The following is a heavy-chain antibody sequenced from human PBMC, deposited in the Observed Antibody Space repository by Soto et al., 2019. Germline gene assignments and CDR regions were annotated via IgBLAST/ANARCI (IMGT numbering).Heavy chain of an antibody. V-gene: IGHV1-3*01. D-gene: IGHD4-4*01. CDR2: INAGNGDS. Sequence: ASVKVSCKASEYTFSSYTLHWVRQAPGQRLEWMGWINAGNGDSKYSQKFQGRVSICRDTSASTASMELSSLTSEDTAVYYCARELQGLYYFDYWGQGTLVTVSS. J-gene: IGHJ4*02. CDR1: EYTFSSYT. CDR3: ARELQGLYYFDY.